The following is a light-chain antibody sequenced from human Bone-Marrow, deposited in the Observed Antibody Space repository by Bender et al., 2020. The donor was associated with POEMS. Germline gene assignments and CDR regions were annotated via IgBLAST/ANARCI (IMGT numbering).Light chain of an antibody. CDR1: KLGGKY. Sequence: SSELTQPPSVSVSPGQTATISCSGDKLGGKYASWYQQKPGQSPVVVIYHDSKRPSGIPERFSGSNSGNTATLTISELQTEDEADYYCASYTSSSTWVFGGGTKVTVL. CDR3: ASYTSSSTWV. V-gene: IGLV3-1*01. CDR2: HDS. J-gene: IGLJ3*02.